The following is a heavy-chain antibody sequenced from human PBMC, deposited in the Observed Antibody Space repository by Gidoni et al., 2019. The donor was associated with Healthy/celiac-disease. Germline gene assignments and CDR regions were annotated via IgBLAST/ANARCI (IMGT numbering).Heavy chain of an antibody. V-gene: IGHV1-3*01. Sequence: QVQLVQSGAEVKKPGASVKVSCKASGYTFTSYAMHWVRQAPGQRLEWMGWINAGNGNTKYSQKFQGRVTITRDTSASTAYMELSSLRSEDTAVYYCARRSMTGYYFDYWGQGTLVTVSS. CDR2: INAGNGNT. CDR3: ARRSMTGYYFDY. D-gene: IGHD3-22*01. J-gene: IGHJ4*02. CDR1: GYTFTSYA.